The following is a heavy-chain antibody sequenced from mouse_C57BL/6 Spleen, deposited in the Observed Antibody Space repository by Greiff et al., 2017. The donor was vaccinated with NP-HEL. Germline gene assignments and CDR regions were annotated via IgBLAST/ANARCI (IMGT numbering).Heavy chain of an antibody. CDR3: ARGDGAFDY. CDR1: GYTFTDYY. D-gene: IGHD2-3*01. Sequence: EVQLQQSGPELVKPGASVKISCKASGYTFTDYYMNWVKQSHGKSLEWIGDINPNNGGTSYNEKFKGKATLTVDKSSSTAYMELRSLTSEDSAVYYCARGDGAFDYWGKGTTLTVSA. CDR2: INPNNGGT. J-gene: IGHJ2*01. V-gene: IGHV1-26*01.